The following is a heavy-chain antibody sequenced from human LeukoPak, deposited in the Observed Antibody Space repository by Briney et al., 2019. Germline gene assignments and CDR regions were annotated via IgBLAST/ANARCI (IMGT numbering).Heavy chain of an antibody. CDR2: INRSGST. CDR1: GGSFSGYY. J-gene: IGHJ5*02. Sequence: SSETLSLTCAVYGGSFSGYYWSWIRQPPGKGLEWIGEINRSGSTNYNPSLKSRVTISVDTSKNQFSLKLSSVTAADTAVYYCARAGFTVTTQLGLINNWFDPWGQGTLVTVSS. V-gene: IGHV4-34*01. D-gene: IGHD4-17*01. CDR3: ARAGFTVTTQLGLINNWFDP.